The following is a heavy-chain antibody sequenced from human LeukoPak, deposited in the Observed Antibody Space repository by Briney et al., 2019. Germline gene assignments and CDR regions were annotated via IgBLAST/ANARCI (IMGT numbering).Heavy chain of an antibody. CDR1: GFALSDYA. CDR3: TRGRRFCGGDCHSWFDS. J-gene: IGHJ5*01. V-gene: IGHV3-21*01. CDR2: ISSGATYI. Sequence: GGSLRLSCAASGFALSDYAINWVRQAPGKGLEWVSSISSGATYIYYADSLGGRFTISRDSAMDSVSLQMDSLRAEDTAVYYCTRGRRFCGGDCHSWFDSWGQGTLVTVSS. D-gene: IGHD2-21*02.